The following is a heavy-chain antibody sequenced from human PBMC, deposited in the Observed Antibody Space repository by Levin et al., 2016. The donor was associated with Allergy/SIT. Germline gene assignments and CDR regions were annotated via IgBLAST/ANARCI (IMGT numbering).Heavy chain of an antibody. Sequence: GESLKISCAASGFSLSTYNMNWVRQAPGKGLEWVSYIRSSSSTIYYADSVKGRFTISRDNAKNSLYLQMNSLRAEDTAVYYCAREYSSSSGRAFDIWGQGTMVTVSS. J-gene: IGHJ3*02. CDR3: AREYSSSSGRAFDI. D-gene: IGHD6-6*01. CDR1: GFSLSTYN. V-gene: IGHV3-48*01. CDR2: IRSSSSTI.